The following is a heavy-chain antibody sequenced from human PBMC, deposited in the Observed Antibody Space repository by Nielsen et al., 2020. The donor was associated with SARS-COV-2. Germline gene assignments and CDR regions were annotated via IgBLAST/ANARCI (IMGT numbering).Heavy chain of an antibody. V-gene: IGHV4-39*07. CDR2: INHSGST. J-gene: IGHJ4*02. D-gene: IGHD4-23*01. CDR3: ARASVVRGLLGVSGFDY. Sequence: SETLSLTCTVSGGSISSGGYYWSWIRQPPGKGLEWIGEINHSGSTNYNPSLKSRVTISVDTSKNQFSLKLSSVTAADTAVYYCARASVVRGLLGVSGFDYWGQGTLVTVSS. CDR1: GGSISSGGYY.